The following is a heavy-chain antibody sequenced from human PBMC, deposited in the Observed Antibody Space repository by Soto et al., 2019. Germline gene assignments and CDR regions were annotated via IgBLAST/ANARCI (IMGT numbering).Heavy chain of an antibody. CDR1: GGSISSGGYY. Sequence: QVQLQESGPGLVTPSQTLSLTCTVSGGSISSGGYYWSWLRQHPGTGLEWIGSIYYSGRTYYNPSPRSRVTISVDTSKNQFALKRSSVTAADTAVYYCARGAWIQLWLRGYYCDYWGQGTLVTVSS. CDR2: IYYSGRT. CDR3: ARGAWIQLWLRGYYCDY. V-gene: IGHV4-31*03. J-gene: IGHJ4*02. D-gene: IGHD5-18*01.